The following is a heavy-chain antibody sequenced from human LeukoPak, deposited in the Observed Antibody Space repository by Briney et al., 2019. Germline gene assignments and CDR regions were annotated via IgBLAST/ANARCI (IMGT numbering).Heavy chain of an antibody. CDR2: ISGSGGST. CDR3: VRDAFTAGDH. J-gene: IGHJ4*02. Sequence: GGSLRLSCAASGFTFSSYAMSWVRQAPGKGLEWVSAISGSGGSTYYADSVKGRFTVSRDNAKNTLYLQMNSLRAEDTAVYYCVRDAFTAGDHWGQGTLVTVSS. CDR1: GFTFSSYA. V-gene: IGHV3-23*01. D-gene: IGHD2-8*02.